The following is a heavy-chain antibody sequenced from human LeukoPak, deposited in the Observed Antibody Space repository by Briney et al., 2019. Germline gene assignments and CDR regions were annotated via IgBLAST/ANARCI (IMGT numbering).Heavy chain of an antibody. CDR1: GFTFRNYW. Sequence: GGSLRLSCAASGFTFRNYWMHCVRQAPGKGLVWVSLINSEGSTTSYADSVKGRFTISRDNAENTLYLQMNSLRADDTAVYYCARGGSTVTTISTYWGQGTLVTVSS. CDR2: INSEGSTT. CDR3: ARGGSTVTTISTY. J-gene: IGHJ4*02. V-gene: IGHV3-74*01. D-gene: IGHD5-12*01.